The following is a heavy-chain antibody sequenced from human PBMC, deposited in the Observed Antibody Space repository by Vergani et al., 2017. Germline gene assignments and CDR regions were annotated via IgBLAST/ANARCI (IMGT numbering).Heavy chain of an antibody. Sequence: QLQLQESGPGLVKPSETLSLTCTVSGGSISSSSYYWGWIRQPPGKGLEWIGSIYYSGSTYYNPSLKSRVTISVDTSQNQFSLKLSSVTAADTAVYYCATSRPAATNWFDPWGQGTLVTVSS. CDR2: IYYSGST. D-gene: IGHD2-2*01. CDR3: ATSRPAATNWFDP. V-gene: IGHV4-39*01. CDR1: GGSISSSSYY. J-gene: IGHJ5*02.